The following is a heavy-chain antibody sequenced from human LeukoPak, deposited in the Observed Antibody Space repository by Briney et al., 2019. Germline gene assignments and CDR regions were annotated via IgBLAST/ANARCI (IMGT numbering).Heavy chain of an antibody. CDR1: GGSISSSSYY. J-gene: IGHJ5*02. D-gene: IGHD2-15*01. Sequence: SETLSLTCTVSGGSISSSSYYWGWIRQPPGKGLEWIGSIYYSGSTYYNPSLKSRVTISVDTSKNQFSLKLSSVTAADTAVYYCARVYCSGGSCYPGNNWFDPWGQGTLVTVSS. V-gene: IGHV4-39*07. CDR2: IYYSGST. CDR3: ARVYCSGGSCYPGNNWFDP.